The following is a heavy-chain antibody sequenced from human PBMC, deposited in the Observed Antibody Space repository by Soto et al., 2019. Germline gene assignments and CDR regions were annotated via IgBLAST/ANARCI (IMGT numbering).Heavy chain of an antibody. D-gene: IGHD3-3*01. CDR3: ARDYAFRDDFWSGSSYGMDV. J-gene: IGHJ6*02. CDR2: ISSSGSTI. V-gene: IGHV3-48*03. CDR1: GFTFSSYE. Sequence: XVSLQLSCAASGFTFSSYEMNWVRQAPGKGLEWVSYISSSGSTIYYADSVKGRFTISRDNAKNSLYLQMNSLRAEDTAVYYCARDYAFRDDFWSGSSYGMDVWGQGTTVTVSS.